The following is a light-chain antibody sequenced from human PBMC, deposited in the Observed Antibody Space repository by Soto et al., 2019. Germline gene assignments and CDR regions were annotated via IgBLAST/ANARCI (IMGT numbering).Light chain of an antibody. CDR2: GAS. Sequence: EIVLTQSPCTLSLSPGERATITCRASQSVSSSYFAWYQQKPDQADRLLIYGASSRATGFPDRFSGSGSGTDFTLTISRLEPEDFAVYYCQQYGSSPETFGQGTKVEIK. J-gene: IGKJ1*01. CDR1: QSVSSSY. CDR3: QQYGSSPET. V-gene: IGKV3-20*01.